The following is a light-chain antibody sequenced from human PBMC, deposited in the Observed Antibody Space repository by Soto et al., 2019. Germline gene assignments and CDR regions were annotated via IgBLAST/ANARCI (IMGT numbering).Light chain of an antibody. CDR3: SSYTNSGTHVL. Sequence: QSALTQAASVSASPGQSITISCTGTSSDVGGYDFVSWYQQHPDKAPKLMIYDVTNRPSGVSNRFSASKSGNTASLTISGLQAEDEADYYCSSYTNSGTHVLFGGGTKLTVL. CDR1: SSDVGGYDF. CDR2: DVT. J-gene: IGLJ2*01. V-gene: IGLV2-14*01.